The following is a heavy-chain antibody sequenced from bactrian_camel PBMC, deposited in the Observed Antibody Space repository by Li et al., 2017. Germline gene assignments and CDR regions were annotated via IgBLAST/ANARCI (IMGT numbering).Heavy chain of an antibody. CDR2: IDSDGTT. V-gene: IGHV3S53*01. D-gene: IGHD5*01. Sequence: HVQLVESGGGSVQAGGSLRLSCARSTWKYSTYCMGRFRQAPGKEREWVAGIDSDGTTSYTDSVKDRFTLSVDNAKNTVYLQMNRLQPDDTAMYYCAADPRLWVGYPGHRL. J-gene: IGHJ4*01. CDR1: TWKYSTYC.